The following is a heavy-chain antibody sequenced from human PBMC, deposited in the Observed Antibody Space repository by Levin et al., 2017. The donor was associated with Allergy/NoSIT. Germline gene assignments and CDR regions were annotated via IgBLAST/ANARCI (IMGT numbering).Heavy chain of an antibody. CDR3: ARDNIGLPDAFDI. CDR1: FFPFSSSS. V-gene: IGHV3-9*01. D-gene: IGHD3-10*01. CDR2: ISWNSGSI. Sequence: SLKISFSSSFFPFSSSSLPFFLPSPFKGLEWVSGISWNSGSIGYADSVKGRFTISRDNAKNSLYLQMNSLRTEDTALYYCARDNIGLPDAFDIWGQGTMVIVSS. J-gene: IGHJ3*02.